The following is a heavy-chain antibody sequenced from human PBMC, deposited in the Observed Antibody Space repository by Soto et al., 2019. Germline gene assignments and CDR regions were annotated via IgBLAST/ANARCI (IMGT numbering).Heavy chain of an antibody. J-gene: IGHJ3*01. Sequence: ASVKVSCKASGYTFTGYYMHWVRQAPGQGLEWMGWINPKSGGTSYAQKFQGWVTMTRDTSISTVYMELRRLRSDDTAVYYCARVGYNVLTGYYNDAFDDWGQGTMVTVSS. CDR3: ARVGYNVLTGYYNDAFDD. D-gene: IGHD3-9*01. V-gene: IGHV1-2*04. CDR1: GYTFTGYY. CDR2: INPKSGGT.